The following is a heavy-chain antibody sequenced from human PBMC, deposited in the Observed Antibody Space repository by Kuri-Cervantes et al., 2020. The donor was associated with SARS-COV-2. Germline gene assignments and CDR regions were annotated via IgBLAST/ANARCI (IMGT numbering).Heavy chain of an antibody. CDR2: IYTSGST. V-gene: IGHV4-4*07. Sequence: SETLSLTCTVSGGSISSYYWSWIRQPAGKGLEWIGRIYTSGSTNYNPSLKSRVTMSVDTSAKQFSLHLSSVTAADTAVYYCARAYGFLRYIYYMDVWGRGTTVTVSS. D-gene: IGHD4-17*01. CDR3: ARAYGFLRYIYYMDV. CDR1: GGSISSYY. J-gene: IGHJ6*03.